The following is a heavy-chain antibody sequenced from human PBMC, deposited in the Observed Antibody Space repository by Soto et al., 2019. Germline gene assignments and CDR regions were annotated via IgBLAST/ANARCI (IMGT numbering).Heavy chain of an antibody. CDR2: INHSGST. V-gene: IGHV4-34*01. CDR3: ARGRDIVVVLAASGPIDI. J-gene: IGHJ3*02. Sequence: SETLSLTCAVYGGSFSGYYWSWIRQPPGKGLEWIGEINHSGSTNYNPSLKSRVTISVDTSKNQFSLKLSSVTAADTAVYYCARGRDIVVVLAASGPIDIWGQGTMVSVSS. CDR1: GGSFSGYY. D-gene: IGHD2-15*01.